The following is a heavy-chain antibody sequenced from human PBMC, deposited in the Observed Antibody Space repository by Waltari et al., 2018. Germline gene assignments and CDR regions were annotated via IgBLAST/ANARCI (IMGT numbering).Heavy chain of an antibody. CDR2: IVPILGRA. CDR3: ARDRSPASGYSSSWYWFDP. CDR1: GGTFSSYA. V-gene: IGHV1-69*04. J-gene: IGHJ5*02. D-gene: IGHD6-13*01. Sequence: QVQLVQSGAEVKKPGSSVKVSCKASGGTFSSYAISWVRQAPGQGLEWMGRIVPILGRATYARKFQGRVTITADKSTSTAYMELSSLRSEDTAVYYCARDRSPASGYSSSWYWFDPWGQGTLVTVSS.